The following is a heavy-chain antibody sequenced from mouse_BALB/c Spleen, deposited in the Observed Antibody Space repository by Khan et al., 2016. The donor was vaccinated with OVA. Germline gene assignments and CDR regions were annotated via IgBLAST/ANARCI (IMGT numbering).Heavy chain of an antibody. CDR1: GYIFTNYY. CDR3: ARTGYGSPFAY. J-gene: IGHJ3*01. V-gene: IGHV1S81*02. Sequence: QVQLQQPGAELVKPGASVKLSCKASGYIFTNYYMYWVKQRPGQGPEWIGGINPSNGGTNFNEKFKNKATLTVDKSSSSAFMQLSSLTSEDSAVYYCARTGYGSPFAYWGQGTLVTVSA. CDR2: INPSNGGT. D-gene: IGHD1-1*02.